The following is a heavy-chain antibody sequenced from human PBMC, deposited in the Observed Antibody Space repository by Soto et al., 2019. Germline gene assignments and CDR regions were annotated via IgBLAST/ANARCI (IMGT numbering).Heavy chain of an antibody. CDR3: ARLIVPAAILDY. V-gene: IGHV4-61*01. Sequence: QVQLQESGPGLVKPSETLSLTCTVSGGSVSSGSYYWSWIRQPPGKGLEWIGYIYYSGSTNYNPSLKSRVTISVDTSKNPFPLNLSSVTAADTAVYYCARLIVPAAILDYWGQGTLLTVSS. D-gene: IGHD2-2*01. J-gene: IGHJ4*02. CDR1: GGSVSSGSYY. CDR2: IYYSGST.